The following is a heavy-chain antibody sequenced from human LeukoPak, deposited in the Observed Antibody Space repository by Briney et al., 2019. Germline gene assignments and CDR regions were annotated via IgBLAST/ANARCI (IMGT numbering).Heavy chain of an antibody. CDR2: MSGSGGST. D-gene: IGHD3-3*01. V-gene: IGHV3-23*01. J-gene: IGHJ4*02. CDR1: GFSFSSYA. CDR3: AKDRVFGVVTHLDY. Sequence: PGGSLRLSCAASGFSFSSYAMSWVRQAPGKGLEWVSAMSGSGGSTYYADSVKGRFTISRDNSNNTLYLQMNSLRAEDTAVYYCAKDRVFGVVTHLDYWGQGTLVTVSS.